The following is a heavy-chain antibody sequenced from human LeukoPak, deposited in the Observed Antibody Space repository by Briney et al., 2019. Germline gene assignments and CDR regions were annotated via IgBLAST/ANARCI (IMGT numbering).Heavy chain of an antibody. CDR1: GYSFTSKY. Sequence: GASVKVSCXASGYSFTSKYMHWVRQAPGQGPEWMGIINPSGGSTSYPQKFQGRFTMTRDTSTSTVYMELSSLKSEDTAVYYCAGGQLWIFDYWGQGTLVTVSS. CDR3: AGGQLWIFDY. V-gene: IGHV1-46*03. CDR2: INPSGGST. D-gene: IGHD5-18*01. J-gene: IGHJ4*02.